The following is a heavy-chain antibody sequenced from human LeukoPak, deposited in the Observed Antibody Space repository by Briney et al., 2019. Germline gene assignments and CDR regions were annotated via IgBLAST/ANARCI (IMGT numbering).Heavy chain of an antibody. V-gene: IGHV4-38-2*02. J-gene: IGHJ4*02. CDR1: GYSISSGYY. D-gene: IGHD3-22*01. Sequence: SETLSLTCTVSGYSISSGYYWGWIRQPPGKGLEWIGYISYSGSTNYNPSLKSRVTISVDTSQNQFSLKLSSVTASDTAMYYCARHLYESRGQASFDYWGQGTLVTVSS. CDR2: ISYSGST. CDR3: ARHLYESRGQASFDY.